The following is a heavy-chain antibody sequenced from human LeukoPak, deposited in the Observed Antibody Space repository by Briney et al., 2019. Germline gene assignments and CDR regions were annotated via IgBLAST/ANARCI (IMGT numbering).Heavy chain of an antibody. Sequence: PGGSLRLSGAASGFTFSNYGMHWVRQAPGKGLEWVAFIEYDGTDTHFADSVRGRFTISRDNSEDTLYLQIITLRAVDTAVYYCARNRLRATATYMDVWGKGTTVTVSS. CDR2: IEYDGTDT. CDR1: GFTFSNYG. D-gene: IGHD2-15*01. CDR3: ARNRLRATATYMDV. V-gene: IGHV3-30*02. J-gene: IGHJ6*04.